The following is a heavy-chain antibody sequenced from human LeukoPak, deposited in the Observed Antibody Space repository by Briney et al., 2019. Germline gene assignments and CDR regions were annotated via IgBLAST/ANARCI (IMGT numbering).Heavy chain of an antibody. CDR1: GFNFSDYH. V-gene: IGHV3-11*01. CDR3: AGSGSPGDY. J-gene: IGHJ4*02. Sequence: GGSLRLSCVGSGFNFSDYHMSWIRQAPGKGLEWISYISPNDVSRYYVDAVKGRFTVSRDNAKNSLFLQMKSLRVEDTAVYYCAGSGSPGDYWGQGTLVTVSS. D-gene: IGHD3-10*01. CDR2: ISPNDVSR.